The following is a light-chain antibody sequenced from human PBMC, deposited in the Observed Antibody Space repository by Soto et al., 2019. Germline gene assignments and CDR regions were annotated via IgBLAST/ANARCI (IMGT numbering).Light chain of an antibody. Sequence: EIVLTQSPATLSLSPGERATLSCRASQSVRTYLAWYQQKPGQAPRLLIYDASNRATGIPARFSGSGSGTDFTLTISRLEPDDFEVYYCHQRSNWPLTFGGGTKV. CDR1: QSVRTY. CDR3: HQRSNWPLT. CDR2: DAS. J-gene: IGKJ4*01. V-gene: IGKV3-11*01.